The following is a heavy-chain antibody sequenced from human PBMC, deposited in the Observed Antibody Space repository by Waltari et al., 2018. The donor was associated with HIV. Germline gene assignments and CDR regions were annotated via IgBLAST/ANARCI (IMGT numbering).Heavy chain of an antibody. CDR1: GFDLRSYV. CDR3: AILIAAAGDFDY. J-gene: IGHJ4*02. D-gene: IGHD6-13*01. Sequence: EVQLVESGGGLVQPGGSLRISCAASGFDLRSYVMSWVRQAPGKGLEWVSTISGSDGNTYYPDSVQGRFTISRDNSKNTLFLQLNSLRAEDTAVYYCAILIAAAGDFDYWGQGTLVTVSS. V-gene: IGHV3-23*04. CDR2: ISGSDGNT.